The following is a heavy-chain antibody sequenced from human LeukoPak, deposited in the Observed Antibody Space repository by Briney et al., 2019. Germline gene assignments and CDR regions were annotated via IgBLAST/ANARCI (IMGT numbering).Heavy chain of an antibody. V-gene: IGHV3-23*01. CDR3: AKGLSVVVVPAADAFDI. Sequence: GGSLRLSCAASGFTFSSYAMSWVRQAPGKGLEWVSAISGSGGSTYYADSVKGRFTISRDNSKNTLYLQMNSLRAEDTAVYYCAKGLSVVVVPAADAFDIWGQGTMVTVSS. J-gene: IGHJ3*02. CDR1: GFTFSSYA. CDR2: ISGSGGST. D-gene: IGHD2-2*01.